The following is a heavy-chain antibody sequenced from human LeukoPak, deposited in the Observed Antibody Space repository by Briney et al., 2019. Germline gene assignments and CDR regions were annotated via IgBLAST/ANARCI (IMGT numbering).Heavy chain of an antibody. J-gene: IGHJ4*02. CDR2: IYYSGST. D-gene: IGHD3-10*01. CDR1: GGSISNYY. Sequence: ETLSLTCTVSGGSISNYYWSWIRQPPGEGLEWIGYIYYSGSTNYNPSLKSRVSISLDTSKNHFSLKLSSVTAADTAVYYCASGEVTFDYWGQGTLVTVSS. V-gene: IGHV4-59*01. CDR3: ASGEVTFDY.